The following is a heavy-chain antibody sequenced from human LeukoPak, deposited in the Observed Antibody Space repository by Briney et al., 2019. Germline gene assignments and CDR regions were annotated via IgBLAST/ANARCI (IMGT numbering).Heavy chain of an antibody. CDR3: AGTTVYFYDSSGYFFFFDY. J-gene: IGHJ4*02. D-gene: IGHD3-22*01. CDR2: INHSGST. V-gene: IGHV4-59*04. CDR1: GGSISSYY. Sequence: PSETLSLTCTVSGGSISSYYWSWIRQPPGKGLEWIGSINHSGSTNYNPSLKSRVTISVDTSKNQFSLKLSSVTATDTAVYYCAGTTVYFYDSSGYFFFFDYWGQGTLVTVSS.